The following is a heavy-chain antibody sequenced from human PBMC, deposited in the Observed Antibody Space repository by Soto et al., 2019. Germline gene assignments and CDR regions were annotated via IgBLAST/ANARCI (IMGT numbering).Heavy chain of an antibody. CDR1: GGSISSYY. CDR2: IYYSGST. J-gene: IGHJ4*02. CDR3: ARDDLYCSGGSCYSQLDY. V-gene: IGHV4-59*01. D-gene: IGHD2-15*01. Sequence: QVQLQESGPGLVKPSETLSLTCTVSGGSISSYYWSWIRQPPGKGLEWIGYIYYSGSTNYNPSLKSRVTISVDTSKIQFSLKLSSVTAADTAVYYCARDDLYCSGGSCYSQLDYWGQGTLVTVSS.